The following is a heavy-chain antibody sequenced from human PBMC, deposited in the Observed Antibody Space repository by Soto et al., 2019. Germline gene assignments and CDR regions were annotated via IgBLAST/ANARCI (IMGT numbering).Heavy chain of an antibody. CDR1: GFTFSNAW. CDR3: MTDGGHYPVGY. CDR2: IKSKTDGGTT. V-gene: IGHV3-15*01. J-gene: IGHJ4*02. D-gene: IGHD2-15*01. Sequence: EVQLVESGGGLVKPGGSLRLSCAVSGFTFSNAWMSWVRQGPGKGLEWVGRIKSKTDGGTTDYAAPVKGRFTISRDDSIDLLHLPMNSLKSDDAALYYCMTDGGHYPVGYWGQGNLVTVSS.